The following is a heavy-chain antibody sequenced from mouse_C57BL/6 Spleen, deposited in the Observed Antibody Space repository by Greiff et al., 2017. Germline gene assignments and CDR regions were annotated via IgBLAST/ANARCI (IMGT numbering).Heavy chain of an antibody. D-gene: IGHD1-1*01. CDR3: ARGPITTVVYFDY. J-gene: IGHJ2*01. Sequence: VQLQQPGAELVRPGSSVKLSCKASGYTFTSYWMHWVKQRPIQGLEWIGNIDPSDSETHYNQKFKDKATLTVDKSSSTAYRQINSLTSEDSAFYYCARGPITTVVYFDYWGQGTTLTVSS. V-gene: IGHV1-52*01. CDR1: GYTFTSYW. CDR2: IDPSDSET.